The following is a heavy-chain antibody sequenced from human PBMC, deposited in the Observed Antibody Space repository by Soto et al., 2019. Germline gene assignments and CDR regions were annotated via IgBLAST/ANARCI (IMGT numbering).Heavy chain of an antibody. CDR2: IYSGGTRV. J-gene: IGHJ6*02. Sequence: PGGSLRLSCAASGFTFSSDWMNWVRQSPGKGLEWVSRIYSGGTRVSYADPVKGRFIIARDNAKNTLYLKMHRLTADETAVYYWARERTSKGGMDIWGQGTTVTVSS. V-gene: IGHV3-74*01. CDR1: GFTFSSDW. CDR3: ARERTSKGGMDI.